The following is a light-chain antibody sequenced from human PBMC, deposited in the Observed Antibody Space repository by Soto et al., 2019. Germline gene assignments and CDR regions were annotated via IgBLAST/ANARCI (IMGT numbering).Light chain of an antibody. J-gene: IGKJ2*01. CDR1: QSISSW. V-gene: IGKV1-5*03. CDR2: KAS. Sequence: DIQMTQSPSTLSASVGDRVTITCRASQSISSWLAWYQQKPGKAPKLLIYKASSLESGVPSRFSGSGSGTEFTLTISSLQPDDLATDYCQQYNSYSRTFGQGTKLEIK. CDR3: QQYNSYSRT.